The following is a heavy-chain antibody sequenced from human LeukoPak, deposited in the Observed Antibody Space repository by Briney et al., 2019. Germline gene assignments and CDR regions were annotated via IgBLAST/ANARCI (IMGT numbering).Heavy chain of an antibody. CDR3: ARGMFDNSGHYYYFYYALDV. Sequence: ASVKVSCKASGYSFTSFSIHWVRQAPGQRLEWMGWINAGNGNTRYSQKFQGRVTMTRDTSTNTAYMELRSLRSEDTAVYFCARGMFDNSGHYYYFYYALDVWGQGTTVTVSS. V-gene: IGHV1-3*01. J-gene: IGHJ6*02. CDR1: GYSFTSFS. D-gene: IGHD3-22*01. CDR2: INAGNGNT.